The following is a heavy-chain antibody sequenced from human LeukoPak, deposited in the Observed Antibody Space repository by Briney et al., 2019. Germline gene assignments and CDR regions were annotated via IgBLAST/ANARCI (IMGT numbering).Heavy chain of an antibody. CDR2: FDPEDGET. CDR1: GYTLTELS. J-gene: IGHJ5*02. CDR3: ATDFATRLEGDYVRAGFWFDP. D-gene: IGHD3-16*01. Sequence: ASVKVSCKVSGYTLTELSMHWVRQAPGKGLEWMGGFDPEDGETIYAQKFQGRVTMTEDTSTDTAYMELSSLRSEDTAVYYCATDFATRLEGDYVRAGFWFDPWGQGTLVTDSS. V-gene: IGHV1-24*01.